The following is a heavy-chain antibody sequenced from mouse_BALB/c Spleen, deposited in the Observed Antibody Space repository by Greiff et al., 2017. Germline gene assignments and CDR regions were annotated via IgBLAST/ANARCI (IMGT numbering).Heavy chain of an antibody. V-gene: IGHV5-17*02. D-gene: IGHD2-4*01. CDR1: GFTFSSFG. J-gene: IGHJ2*01. CDR3: ARASTMITTGVFDY. CDR2: ISSGSSTI. Sequence: EVKLMESGGGLVQPGGSRKLSCAASGFTFSSFGMHWVRQAPEKGLEWVAYISSGSSTIYYADTVKGRFTISRDNPKNTLFLQMTSLRSEDTAMYYCARASTMITTGVFDYWGQGTTRTVSS.